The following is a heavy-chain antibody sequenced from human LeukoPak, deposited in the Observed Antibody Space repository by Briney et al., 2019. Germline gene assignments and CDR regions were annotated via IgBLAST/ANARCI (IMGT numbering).Heavy chain of an antibody. CDR1: GFTFDDYG. CDR2: INWNGGST. J-gene: IGHJ4*02. Sequence: PGGSLRLSCAASGFTFDDYGMSWVRHAPGKGLEWVSGINWNGGSTGYADSVKGRFTISRDNAKNSLYLQMNSLRAEDTALYYCARDDGYCDDGGCYASLDHWGQGTLVTVSS. V-gene: IGHV3-20*04. D-gene: IGHD2-8*01. CDR3: ARDDGYCDDGGCYASLDH.